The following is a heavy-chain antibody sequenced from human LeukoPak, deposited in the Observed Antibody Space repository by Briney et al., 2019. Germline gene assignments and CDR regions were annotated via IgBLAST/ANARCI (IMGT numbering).Heavy chain of an antibody. Sequence: SETLSLTCTVSGGSISSSSYYWGWIRQPPGKGLEWIGSIYYSGSTYYNPSLKSRVTISVDTSKNQFSLKLSSVTAADTAVYYCARVGDGDVTWGQGTLVTVSS. CDR3: ARVGDGDVT. CDR2: IYYSGST. V-gene: IGHV4-39*07. D-gene: IGHD4-17*01. J-gene: IGHJ5*02. CDR1: GGSISSSSYY.